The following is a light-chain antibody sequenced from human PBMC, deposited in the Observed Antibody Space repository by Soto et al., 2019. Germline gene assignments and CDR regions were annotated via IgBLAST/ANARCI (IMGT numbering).Light chain of an antibody. CDR1: SSDIGGYNY. J-gene: IGLJ2*01. CDR3: CSYAGSYTPVV. CDR2: EVT. Sequence: QSALTQPASVSGSPGQSITVSCTGTSSDIGGYNYVSWYQQHPGKAPKLMVYEVTNRPSGVPDRFSGSKSGNTASLTISGLQAEDEADYYCCSYAGSYTPVVFGGGTKLTVL. V-gene: IGLV2-11*01.